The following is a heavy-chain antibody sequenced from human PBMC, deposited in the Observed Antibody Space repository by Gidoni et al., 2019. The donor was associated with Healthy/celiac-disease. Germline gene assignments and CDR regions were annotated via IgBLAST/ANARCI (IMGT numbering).Heavy chain of an antibody. CDR3: ARGGGVF. D-gene: IGHD3-16*01. Sequence: MGIINPSGGSTSYAQKFQGRVTMTRDTSTSTVYKELSSLRSEDTAVYYCARGGGVFWGRGTLVTVSS. J-gene: IGHJ2*01. CDR2: INPSGGST. V-gene: IGHV1-46*01.